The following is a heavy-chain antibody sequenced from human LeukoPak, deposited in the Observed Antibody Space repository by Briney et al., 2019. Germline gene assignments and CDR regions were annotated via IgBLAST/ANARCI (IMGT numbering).Heavy chain of an antibody. CDR2: IWYDGSNK. V-gene: IGHV3-33*08. D-gene: IGHD4-17*01. Sequence: PGGSLKLSCAASGFTFSSFVMNWVRQAPGKGLEWVAVIWYDGSNKYYADSVKGRFTISRDNSKNTLYLQMNSLRVEDTAVYYCARGDPTVTTKQNLDYWGQGTLVTVSS. J-gene: IGHJ4*02. CDR1: GFTFSSFV. CDR3: ARGDPTVTTKQNLDY.